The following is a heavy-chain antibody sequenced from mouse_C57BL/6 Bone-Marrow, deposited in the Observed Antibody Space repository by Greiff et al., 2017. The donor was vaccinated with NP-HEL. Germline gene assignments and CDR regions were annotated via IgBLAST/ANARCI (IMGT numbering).Heavy chain of an antibody. Sequence: QVQLQQSGPELVKPGASVKISCKASGYAFSSSWMNWVKQRPGKGLEWIGRIYPGDGDTNYNGKFKGKATLTADKSSSTAYMQLSSLTSEDSAVYFCETAQANRYAMDYWGQGTSVTVSS. CDR2: IYPGDGDT. CDR1: GYAFSSSW. CDR3: ETAQANRYAMDY. D-gene: IGHD3-2*02. J-gene: IGHJ4*01. V-gene: IGHV1-82*01.